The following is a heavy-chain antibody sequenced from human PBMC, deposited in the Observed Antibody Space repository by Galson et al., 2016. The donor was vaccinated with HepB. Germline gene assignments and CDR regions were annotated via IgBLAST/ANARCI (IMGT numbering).Heavy chain of an antibody. Sequence: SLRLSCAASGFTFSSNGMSWVRQAPGKGLEWVSCISGSGTLTYYADSVKGRFTISRDNSKDTLNLQMNSLRAEATAVYSCAKIAVTGTWYFDLWGRGALVSVSS. V-gene: IGHV3-23*01. J-gene: IGHJ2*01. CDR1: GFTFSSNG. D-gene: IGHD6-19*01. CDR2: ISGSGTLT. CDR3: AKIAVTGTWYFDL.